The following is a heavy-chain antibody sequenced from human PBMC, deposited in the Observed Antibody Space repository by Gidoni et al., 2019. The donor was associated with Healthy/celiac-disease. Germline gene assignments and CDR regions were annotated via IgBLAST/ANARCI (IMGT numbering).Heavy chain of an antibody. V-gene: IGHV1-69*04. J-gene: IGHJ4*02. D-gene: IGHD4-17*01. Sequence: EVKKPWSSVTVSCKASGGTFSSYAISWVRQAPGQGLEWRGRIIPILGIANYDQKFQGRVTITADKSTSTADMELSSRRSADTAAYYCARGGGEHDYVLHWGQGTLVTVSS. CDR2: IIPILGIA. CDR3: ARGGGEHDYVLH. CDR1: GGTFSSYA.